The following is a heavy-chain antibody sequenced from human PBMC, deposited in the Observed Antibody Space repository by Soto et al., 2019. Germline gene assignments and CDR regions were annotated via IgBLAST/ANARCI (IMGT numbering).Heavy chain of an antibody. CDR2: IKQDGSER. D-gene: IGHD2-21*01. V-gene: IGHV3-7*01. Sequence: PXESLRLSCAASGFTFGNYCMSWVRQAPGKGPEWVANIKQDGSERNYVDSVKGRFTISRDNAENSLYLQMNSLRVEDTGVYYCASARHIGPWGQGTLVTVSS. J-gene: IGHJ4*02. CDR3: ASARHIGP. CDR1: GFTFGNYC.